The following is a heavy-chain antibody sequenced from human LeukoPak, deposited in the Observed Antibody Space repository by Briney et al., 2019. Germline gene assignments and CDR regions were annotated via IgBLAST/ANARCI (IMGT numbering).Heavy chain of an antibody. Sequence: GGSLRLSCAASGFTFSSYAMSWVRQAPGKGLEWVSAISGSGGSTYYADSVKGRFTISRDNSKNTLYLQMNSLRAEDTAVYYCAKPHDLSGSYYPFDYWGQGTLVTVSS. J-gene: IGHJ4*02. CDR3: AKPHDLSGSYYPFDY. V-gene: IGHV3-23*01. D-gene: IGHD3-10*01. CDR2: ISGSGGST. CDR1: GFTFSSYA.